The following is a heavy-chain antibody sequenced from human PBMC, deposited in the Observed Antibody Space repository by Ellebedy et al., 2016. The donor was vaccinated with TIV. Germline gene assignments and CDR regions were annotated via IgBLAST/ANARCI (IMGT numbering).Heavy chain of an antibody. CDR3: LKSSLIRGPMARAGVYYYGMDV. V-gene: IGHV3-15*01. CDR2: INSKTDGGTT. D-gene: IGHD3-10*01. CDR1: GFTFSNAW. Sequence: GESLKISCAASGFTFSNAWMSWVRQAPGKGLEWVGRINSKTDGGTTDYAAPVKGRFTISRDDSKNTLYLQMNSLKTEDTAVYYCLKSSLIRGPMARAGVYYYGMDVWGQGTTVTVSS. J-gene: IGHJ6*02.